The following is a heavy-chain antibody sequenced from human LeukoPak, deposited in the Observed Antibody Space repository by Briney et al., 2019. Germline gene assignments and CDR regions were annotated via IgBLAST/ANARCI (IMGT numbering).Heavy chain of an antibody. CDR2: ISGSGGST. CDR3: AKDRKGYCTNGVCFYFDY. Sequence: PGGSLRLSCAASGFTFSSYAMSWVRQAPGKGLEWVSAISGSGGSTYYADSVKGRFTISRDNSKSTLYLQMNSLRAEDTAVYYCAKDRKGYCTNGVCFYFDYWGQGTLVTVSS. D-gene: IGHD2-8*01. CDR1: GFTFSSYA. V-gene: IGHV3-23*01. J-gene: IGHJ4*02.